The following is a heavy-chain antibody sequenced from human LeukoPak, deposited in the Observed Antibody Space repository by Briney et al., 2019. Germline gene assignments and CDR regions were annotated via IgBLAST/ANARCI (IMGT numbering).Heavy chain of an antibody. D-gene: IGHD3-22*01. CDR2: INNSGST. CDR3: ARVVYDSSGYFTAPDY. J-gene: IGHJ4*02. V-gene: IGHV4-34*01. CDR1: AGSFSGYY. Sequence: SETLSLTCVVYAGSFSGYYWSWIRPPPGKGLEWVGEINNSGSTNYNPCLKSRVTISVDTSQNQFSLKLSSVTAADTAVYYCARVVYDSSGYFTAPDYWGQGTLVTVSS.